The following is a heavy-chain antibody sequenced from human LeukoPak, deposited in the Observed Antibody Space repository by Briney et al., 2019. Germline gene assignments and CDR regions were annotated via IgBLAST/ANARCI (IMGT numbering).Heavy chain of an antibody. CDR1: GGSFSDYP. CDR2: IIPKYSAS. Sequence: SVKVSCKASGGSFSDYPINWVRQAPGQGLEWLGGIIPKYSASNYAQAFQGRVTITADESTNTVYMEMSGLRPDDTALYYCVRPDRIFGVPAAFDAWGQGTLVAVSS. V-gene: IGHV1-69*01. CDR3: VRPDRIFGVPAAFDA. J-gene: IGHJ3*01. D-gene: IGHD3-3*02.